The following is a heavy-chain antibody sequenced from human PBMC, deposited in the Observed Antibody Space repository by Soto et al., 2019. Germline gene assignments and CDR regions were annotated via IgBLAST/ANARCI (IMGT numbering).Heavy chain of an antibody. D-gene: IGHD2-15*01. CDR3: AKCVLSCSCYNNWFDP. Sequence: PGGALRLSCAASGFTFSSYAMSWVRQAPGKGLEWVSAISGSGGSTYYADSVKGRFTISRDNSKNTLYLQMNSLRAEDTAVYYCAKCVLSCSCYNNWFDPWGQGTLVTVSS. V-gene: IGHV3-23*01. CDR2: ISGSGGST. CDR1: GFTFSSYA. J-gene: IGHJ5*02.